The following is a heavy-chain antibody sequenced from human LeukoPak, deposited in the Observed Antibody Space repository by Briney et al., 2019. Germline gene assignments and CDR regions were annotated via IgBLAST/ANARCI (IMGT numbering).Heavy chain of an antibody. CDR2: INHSGST. V-gene: IGHV4-34*01. J-gene: IGHJ6*03. D-gene: IGHD4/OR15-4a*01. CDR1: GGSFSGYY. CDR3: ARRPNGYYYYYMDV. Sequence: PSETLSLTCAVYGGSFSGYYWSWIRQPPEKGLEWIGEINHSGSTNYNPSLKSRVTISVDTSKNQFSLKLSSVTAADTAVYYCARRPNGYYYYYMDVWGKGTTVTVSS.